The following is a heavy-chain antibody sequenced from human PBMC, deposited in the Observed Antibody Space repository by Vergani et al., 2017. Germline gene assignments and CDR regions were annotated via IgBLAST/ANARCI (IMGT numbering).Heavy chain of an antibody. D-gene: IGHD1-1*01. J-gene: IGHJ3*02. CDR1: GFTLGDYA. V-gene: IGHV3-49*04. CDR3: VRVKGSNWNDHLYDI. Sequence: EVHLVESGGGLVQPGRSLRLSCSGSGFTLGDYAMTWVRQAPGKGLEWVAFIWSKPYGGTTEYAASVKGRFTISRDDSKSIAYLQMNSLQTEDTALYYCVRVKGSNWNDHLYDIWGQGTLVTVSS. CDR2: IWSKPYGGTT.